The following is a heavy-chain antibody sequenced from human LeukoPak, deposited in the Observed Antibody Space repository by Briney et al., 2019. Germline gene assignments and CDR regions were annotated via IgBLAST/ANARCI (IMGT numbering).Heavy chain of an antibody. CDR3: ARQDGNSKYYFDY. CDR1: GCSFTYYW. D-gene: IGHD1-1*01. V-gene: IGHV5-51*01. Sequence: GESLKISCKGSGCSFTYYWIGWVRQMPGKGLEWMGIIYPGDSGTRYRPSFQGQVTISVDKSISTAYLQWSSLKASDTAMYYCARQDGNSKYYFDYWGQGTLVTVSS. CDR2: IYPGDSGT. J-gene: IGHJ4*02.